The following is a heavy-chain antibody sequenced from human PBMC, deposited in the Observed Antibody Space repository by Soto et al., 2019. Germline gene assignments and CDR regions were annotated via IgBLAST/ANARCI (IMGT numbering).Heavy chain of an antibody. CDR2: ISYDGSNK. CDR1: GFTFSSYA. CDR3: AREYSAFDY. D-gene: IGHD1-26*01. J-gene: IGHJ4*02. Sequence: QVQLVESGGGVVQPGRSLRLSCAASGFTFSSYAMHWVRQAPGKGLEWVAVISYDGSNKYYADSVKGRFTISRDNSKKTQYLQMNSLRAEDTAVYYCAREYSAFDYWGQGTLVTVSS. V-gene: IGHV3-30-3*01.